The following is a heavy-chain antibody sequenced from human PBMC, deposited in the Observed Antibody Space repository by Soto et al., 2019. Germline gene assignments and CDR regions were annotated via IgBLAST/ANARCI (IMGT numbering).Heavy chain of an antibody. V-gene: IGHV3-21*01. CDR3: ARAPKTPSTYYYDSSGYYTEYYFDY. J-gene: IGHJ4*02. CDR1: GFTFSSYS. D-gene: IGHD3-22*01. Sequence: PGGSLRLSCAASGFTFSSYSMNWVRQAPGKGLEWVSSISSSSSYIYYADSVKGRFTISRDNAKNSLYLQMNSLRAEDTAVYYCARAPKTPSTYYYDSSGYYTEYYFDYWGQGTLVTVSS. CDR2: ISSSSSYI.